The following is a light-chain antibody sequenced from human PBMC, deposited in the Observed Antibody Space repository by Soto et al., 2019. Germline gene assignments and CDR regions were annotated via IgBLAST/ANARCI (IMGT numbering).Light chain of an antibody. Sequence: DIQMTQSPSTVSAYVGDSVTITCRASQSITTWLAWYQQRPGKAPKLLIYAASSLQSGVPSRFSGSGSGTDFTLTISSLQPEDFATYYCQQSYTTPITFGQGTKVEIK. CDR1: QSITTW. CDR2: AAS. J-gene: IGKJ1*01. V-gene: IGKV1-39*01. CDR3: QQSYTTPIT.